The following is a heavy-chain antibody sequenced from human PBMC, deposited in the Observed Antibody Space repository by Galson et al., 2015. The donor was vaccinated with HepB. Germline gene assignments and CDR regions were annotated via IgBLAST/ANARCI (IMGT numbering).Heavy chain of an antibody. J-gene: IGHJ4*02. CDR3: ARGGWGRPLDY. Sequence: SLRLSCAASGFTFSSYEMNWVRQAPGKGLEWVAYISMSGTTIYYADSVKGRFTISRDNARDSLYLQMNSLRAEDTAVYYCARGGWGRPLDYWGQGTLVTVSS. D-gene: IGHD3-16*01. CDR2: ISMSGTTI. CDR1: GFTFSSYE. V-gene: IGHV3-48*03.